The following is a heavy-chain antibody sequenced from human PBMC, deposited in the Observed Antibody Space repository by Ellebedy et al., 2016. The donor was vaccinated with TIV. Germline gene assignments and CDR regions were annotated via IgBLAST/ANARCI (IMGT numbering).Heavy chain of an antibody. CDR3: ARAWFDY. CDR1: GGSISSGGYY. CDR2: IYTSGST. Sequence: SETLSLXXTVSGGSISSGGYYWSWIRQHPGKGLEWIGRIYTSGSTNYNPSLKSRVTMSVDTSKNQFSLKLSSVTAADTAVYYCARAWFDYWGQGTLVTVSS. J-gene: IGHJ4*02. V-gene: IGHV4-61*02.